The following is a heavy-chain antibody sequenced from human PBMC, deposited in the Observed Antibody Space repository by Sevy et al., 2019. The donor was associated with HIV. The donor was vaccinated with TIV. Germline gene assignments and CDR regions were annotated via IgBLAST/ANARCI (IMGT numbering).Heavy chain of an antibody. D-gene: IGHD6-6*01. V-gene: IGHV3-23*01. J-gene: IGHJ4*02. Sequence: GGSLRLSCAASGFTFSSYAMSWVRQAPGKGLEWVSAIGGSGGSTYYADSVKGRFTISRDNSKNTLYLQMNSLRAEDTAVYYCAKDLFQYSSSSYFDYWGQGTLVTVSS. CDR3: AKDLFQYSSSSYFDY. CDR1: GFTFSSYA. CDR2: IGGSGGST.